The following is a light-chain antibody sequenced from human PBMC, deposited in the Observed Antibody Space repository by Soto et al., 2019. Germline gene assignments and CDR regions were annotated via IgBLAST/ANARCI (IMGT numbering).Light chain of an antibody. V-gene: IGKV1-27*01. CDR3: QHYNSYSEA. Sequence: DIQMTQSPSSLSASLGDRVTITCRASQGITNLLAWYQQKPGNVPNLLIHTASTLQSGVPSRFSGSGFGTDFTLTISSLQPDDVATYYCQHYNSYSEAFGQGTKVELK. CDR2: TAS. J-gene: IGKJ1*01. CDR1: QGITNL.